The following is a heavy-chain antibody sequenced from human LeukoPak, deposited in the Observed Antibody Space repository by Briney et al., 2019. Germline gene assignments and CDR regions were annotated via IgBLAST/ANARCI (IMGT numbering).Heavy chain of an antibody. CDR3: ARGDCSGGSCYLFDY. J-gene: IGHJ4*02. CDR2: IYYSGST. Sequence: SETLSLTCTVSGRSISSSSYYWARICQPPGNGLERIGSIYYSGSTYYNPSLKSRVAISVDTTKNQFSLKLSSVTAADTAVYYCARGDCSGGSCYLFDYWGQGALVTVSS. D-gene: IGHD2-15*01. CDR1: GRSISSSSYY. V-gene: IGHV4-39*01.